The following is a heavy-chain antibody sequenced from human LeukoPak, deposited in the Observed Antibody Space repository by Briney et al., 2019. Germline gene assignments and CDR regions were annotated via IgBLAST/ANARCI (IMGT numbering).Heavy chain of an antibody. D-gene: IGHD3-10*02. V-gene: IGHV3-53*01. CDR3: AELGITMIGGV. CDR2: IYSGGRT. CDR1: GFTVSSKY. Sequence: GGSLRLSCAASGFTVSSKYMSWVRQAPGKGLEWVSVIYSGGRTYYADSVKGRFTISRDNAKNSLYLQMNSLRAEDTAVYYCAELGITMIGGVWGKGTTVTISS. J-gene: IGHJ6*04.